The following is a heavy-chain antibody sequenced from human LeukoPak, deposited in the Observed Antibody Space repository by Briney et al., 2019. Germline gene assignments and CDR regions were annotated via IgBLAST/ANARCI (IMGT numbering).Heavy chain of an antibody. CDR1: GFTFSDNA. CDR2: ISGSGGST. D-gene: IGHD2-21*02. CDR3: AKESDWYLRPFDY. V-gene: IGHV3-23*01. J-gene: IGHJ4*02. Sequence: PGGSLRLSCAASGFTFSDNAMSWVRQAPGKGLEWVSAISGSGGSTYYADSVKGRFTISRDNSKNTLYLQMNSLRDEDTAIYSCAKESDWYLRPFDYWGQGTLVTVSS.